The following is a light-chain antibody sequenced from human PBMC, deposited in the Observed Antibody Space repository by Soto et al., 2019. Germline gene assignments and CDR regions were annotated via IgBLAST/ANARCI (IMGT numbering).Light chain of an antibody. Sequence: EIVLTQSPGTLSLSPGDRATLSCRASQIVSSSYLAWYQQKPGQAPRLLMYGAYNRATGIPDRFSGSGSGTDFPLTISGLEPEDFAVYYCQQYVSSPRTFGQGTKVE. CDR2: GAY. CDR1: QIVSSSY. V-gene: IGKV3-20*01. CDR3: QQYVSSPRT. J-gene: IGKJ1*01.